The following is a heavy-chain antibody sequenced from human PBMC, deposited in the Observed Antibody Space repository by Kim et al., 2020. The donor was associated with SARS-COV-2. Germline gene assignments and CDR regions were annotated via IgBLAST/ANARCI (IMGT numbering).Heavy chain of an antibody. D-gene: IGHD3-22*01. Sequence: GGSLRLSCAASGFTFSSYSMNWVRQAPGKGLEWVSSISSSSSYIYYADSVKGRFTISRDNAKNSLYLQMNSLRAEDTAVYYCATYYYYDSSGYHNDYWGQGTLVTVSS. V-gene: IGHV3-21*01. CDR2: ISSSSSYI. CDR1: GFTFSSYS. CDR3: ATYYYYDSSGYHNDY. J-gene: IGHJ4*02.